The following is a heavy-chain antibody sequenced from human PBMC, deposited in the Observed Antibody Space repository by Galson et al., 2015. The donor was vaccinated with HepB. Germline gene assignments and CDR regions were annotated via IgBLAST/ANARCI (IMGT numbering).Heavy chain of an antibody. CDR2: INQDGGVK. Sequence: SLRLSCAASGFTFSGSWMSWVRQAPGKGLEWVANINQDGGVKNYLDSVKGRFTTSRDNAKNSLYLQMNSLRAEDAGVYYCARGHYGMDVWGQGTTVTVSS. CDR1: GFTFSGSW. J-gene: IGHJ6*02. CDR3: ARGHYGMDV. V-gene: IGHV3-7*03.